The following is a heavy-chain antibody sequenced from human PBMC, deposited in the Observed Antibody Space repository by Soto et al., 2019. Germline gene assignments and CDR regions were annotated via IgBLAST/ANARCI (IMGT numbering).Heavy chain of an antibody. Sequence: QVQLQESGPGLVRPSQTLSLTCTVSGGSISSEYYHWTWIRQAPGKGLEWIGYIHYSGSVHYNPTLQSRLTMSVDTSKNLFSLKLSSVTAADTAVYFCAREDDGGDREYFGLDVWGQGTTVSVSS. V-gene: IGHV4-30-4*01. D-gene: IGHD2-21*02. J-gene: IGHJ6*02. CDR3: AREDDGGDREYFGLDV. CDR1: GGSISSEYYH. CDR2: IHYSGSV.